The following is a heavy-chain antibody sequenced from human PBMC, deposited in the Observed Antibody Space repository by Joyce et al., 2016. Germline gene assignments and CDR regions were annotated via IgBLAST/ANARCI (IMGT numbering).Heavy chain of an antibody. J-gene: IGHJ4*02. D-gene: IGHD5-12*01. Sequence: QVQLVQSGAEVKKPGSSVKVSCRASGHTFSNYAISWVRQAPGQGLQWMGGIIPIFSTTIPAQNFQGRLTVTADESTGTAYMELTSLRSEDTAVYYCAASPFADSSGYYYFDSWGQGTLVTVSS. V-gene: IGHV1-69*01. CDR2: IIPIFSTT. CDR3: AASPFADSSGYYYFDS. CDR1: GHTFSNYA.